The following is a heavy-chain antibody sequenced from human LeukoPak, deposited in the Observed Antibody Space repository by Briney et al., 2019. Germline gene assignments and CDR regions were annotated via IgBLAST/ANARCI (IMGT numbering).Heavy chain of an antibody. CDR2: IYYSGST. CDR3: ARGVDPEQQLAPYFDY. Sequence: GSLRLSCAASGFTFSSYGMSWIRQPPGKGLEWIGSIYYSGSTYYNPSLKSRVTISVDTSKNQFSLKLSSVTAADTAVYYCARGVDPEQQLAPYFDYWGQGTLVTVSS. CDR1: GFTFSSYG. D-gene: IGHD6-13*01. J-gene: IGHJ4*02. V-gene: IGHV4-39*07.